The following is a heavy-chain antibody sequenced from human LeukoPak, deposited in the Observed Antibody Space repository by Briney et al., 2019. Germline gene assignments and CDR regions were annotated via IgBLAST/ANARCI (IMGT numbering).Heavy chain of an antibody. CDR1: GYTFTGYY. D-gene: IGHD3-10*01. J-gene: IGHJ4*02. V-gene: IGHV1-2*02. CDR2: INPNSGGT. CDR3: ARDYYGGHNLYNFDF. Sequence: ASVKVSRKASGYTFTGYYMHWVRQAPGQGLEWMGWINPNSGGTNYAQKFQGRVTMTRDTSTNTVYTELSSLRSDDTAVYYCARDYYGGHNLYNFDFWGQGTRVIVSS.